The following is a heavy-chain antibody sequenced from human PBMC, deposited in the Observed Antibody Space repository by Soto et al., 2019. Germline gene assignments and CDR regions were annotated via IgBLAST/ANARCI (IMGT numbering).Heavy chain of an antibody. D-gene: IGHD3-10*01. CDR2: INPGNGNT. V-gene: IGHV1-3*01. CDR1: GYTFTNYA. J-gene: IGHJ4*02. Sequence: QVQLVQSGAEVKKPGASVKVSCKASGYTFTNYAIHWVRQAPGQRLEWMGWINPGNGNTKYSQKFQGRVTITRDTSASTAYMDLSSLRSEDTAVYYCARGLLCFGELSSPGYWGQGTLVTVSS. CDR3: ARGLLCFGELSSPGY.